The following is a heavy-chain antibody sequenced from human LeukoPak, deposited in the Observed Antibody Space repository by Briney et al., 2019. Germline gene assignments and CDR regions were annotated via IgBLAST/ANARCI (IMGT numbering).Heavy chain of an antibody. J-gene: IGHJ4*02. D-gene: IGHD3-9*01. Sequence: SETLSLTCAVYGGSFSGYYWSWIRQPPGKGLEWIGEINHSGSTNYNPSLKSRVTISVDTSKNQFSLKLSPVTAADTAVYYCARGRGYDILTGYYRTRFYFDYWGQGTLVTVSS. CDR3: ARGRGYDILTGYYRTRFYFDY. V-gene: IGHV4-34*01. CDR2: INHSGST. CDR1: GGSFSGYY.